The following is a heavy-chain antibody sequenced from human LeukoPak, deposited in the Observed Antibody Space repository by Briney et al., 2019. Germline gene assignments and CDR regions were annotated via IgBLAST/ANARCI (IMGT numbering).Heavy chain of an antibody. V-gene: IGHV4-31*03. CDR1: GGSISSGGYY. J-gene: IGHJ6*02. Sequence: PSETLSLTCTVSGGSISSGGYYWSWIRQHPGKGLEWIGYIYYSGSTYYNPSLKSRVTISVDTSKNQFSLKLSSVTAADTAVYYCARVVLMVYAIRYGMDVWGQGTTVTVSS. D-gene: IGHD2-8*01. CDR3: ARVVLMVYAIRYGMDV. CDR2: IYYSGST.